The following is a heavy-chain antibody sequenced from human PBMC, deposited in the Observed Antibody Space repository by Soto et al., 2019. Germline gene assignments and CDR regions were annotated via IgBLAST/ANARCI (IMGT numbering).Heavy chain of an antibody. D-gene: IGHD2-2*01. CDR2: IYHSGST. CDR3: ARDDHIVVVPTSLGAMDV. Sequence: TSETLSLTCAVYGGSISSNKWWSRVRQPPGKGLEWIGEIYHSGSTNYNPSLKSRVTISLDKSKNQFSLKLTSVTAADSAVYYCARDDHIVVVPTSLGAMDVWGQGTTVTVSS. J-gene: IGHJ6*02. CDR1: GGSISSNKW. V-gene: IGHV4-4*02.